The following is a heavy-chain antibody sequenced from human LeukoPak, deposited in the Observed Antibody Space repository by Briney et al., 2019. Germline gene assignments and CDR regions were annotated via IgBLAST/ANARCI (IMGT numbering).Heavy chain of an antibody. CDR1: GGSISSYY. V-gene: IGHV4-4*07. D-gene: IGHD4-17*01. Sequence: PSETLSLTCSVSGGSISSYYWSWIRQPAGKGLEWIGRIYTSGSTNYNPSLKSRVTMSVDTSKNQFSLKLSSVTAADTAVYYCASTTVTMTTVTTDFDYWGQGTLVTVSS. CDR2: IYTSGST. J-gene: IGHJ4*02. CDR3: ASTTVTMTTVTTDFDY.